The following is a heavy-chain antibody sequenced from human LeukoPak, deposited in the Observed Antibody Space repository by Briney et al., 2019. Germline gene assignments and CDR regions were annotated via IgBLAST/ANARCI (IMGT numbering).Heavy chain of an antibody. CDR2: IKQDGSEK. CDR3: AKGWSTIFGVVNFSGSTHDY. CDR1: GFTFRSYW. Sequence: GGSLRLSCAASGFTFRSYWMSWVRQAPGKGLEWVANIKQDGSEKYYVDSVKGRFTISRDNAKNSLYLQMNSLRAEDTAVYYCAKGWSTIFGVVNFSGSTHDYWGQGTLVTVSS. D-gene: IGHD3-3*01. V-gene: IGHV3-7*01. J-gene: IGHJ4*02.